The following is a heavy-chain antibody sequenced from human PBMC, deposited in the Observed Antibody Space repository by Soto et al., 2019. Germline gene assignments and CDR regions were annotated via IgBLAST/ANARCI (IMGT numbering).Heavy chain of an antibody. J-gene: IGHJ3*02. Sequence: EVQLLESGGGLVQPGGSLRLSCAASGFTFGSYAMNWVRQAPGKGLEWVSTISGGGDGTYYADSVKGRFTISRDNSKNTLYLQMNSLRAEDTALYYCAKKGLGSLKTYCGGGSCHYAFDICCPGTMVTVSS. CDR2: ISGGGDGT. D-gene: IGHD2-15*01. CDR3: AKKGLGSLKTYCGGGSCHYAFDI. V-gene: IGHV3-23*01. CDR1: GFTFGSYA.